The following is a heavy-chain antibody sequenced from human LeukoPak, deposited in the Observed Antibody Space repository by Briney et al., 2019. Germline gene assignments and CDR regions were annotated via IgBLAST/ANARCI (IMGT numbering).Heavy chain of an antibody. J-gene: IGHJ6*02. V-gene: IGHV1-24*01. CDR2: FDPEDGET. Sequence: GASVKVSCKVSGYTLTELSMHWVRQAPGKGLERMGGFDPEDGETIYAQKFQGRVTMTEDTSTDTAYMELSSLRSEDTAVYYCATVGYCSSTSCSDYYGMDVWGQGTTVTVSS. CDR3: ATVGYCSSTSCSDYYGMDV. D-gene: IGHD2-2*01. CDR1: GYTLTELS.